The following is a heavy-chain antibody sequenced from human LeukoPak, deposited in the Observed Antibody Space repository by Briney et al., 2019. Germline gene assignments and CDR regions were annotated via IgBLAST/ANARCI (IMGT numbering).Heavy chain of an antibody. J-gene: IGHJ3*02. D-gene: IGHD3-9*01. CDR2: ISPSDGNT. CDR3: ARDTYDILTGYYKWAFDI. CDR1: GFTFSKYA. V-gene: IGHV3-23*01. Sequence: GGSLRLSCAASGFTFSKYAMSWVRQAPGKGLEWVSAISPSDGNTFYADSVKGRFTISRDNSMNTLSLYMNSLRAEDTALYYCARDTYDILTGYYKWAFDIWGQGTMVTVSS.